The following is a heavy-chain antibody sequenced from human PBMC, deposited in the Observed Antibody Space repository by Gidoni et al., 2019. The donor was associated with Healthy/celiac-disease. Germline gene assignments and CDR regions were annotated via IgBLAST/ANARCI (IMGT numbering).Heavy chain of an antibody. CDR2: MNPNSGNT. CDR1: GYTFTSYD. V-gene: IGHV1-8*01. CDR3: ARGRAYNWNERYSSSYYGMDV. D-gene: IGHD1-20*01. Sequence: QVQLVQSGAEVKKPGASVKVSCKASGYTFTSYDINGVRQATGQGLEWMGWMNPNSGNTGYAQKFQGRVTMTRNTSISTAYMELSSLRSEDTAVYYCARGRAYNWNERYSSSYYGMDVWGQGTTVTVSS. J-gene: IGHJ6*02.